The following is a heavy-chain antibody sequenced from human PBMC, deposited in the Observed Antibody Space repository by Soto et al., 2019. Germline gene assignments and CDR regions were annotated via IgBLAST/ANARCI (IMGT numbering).Heavy chain of an antibody. CDR2: ISSSTSHT. D-gene: IGHD6-13*01. Sequence: GGSLRLSCAASGCTFSTYTMHWIRQAPGKGLEWVSYISSSTSHTNYADSVKGRFTISRDNAKNSLFLQMNSLRAEDTAVYHSARGRGAAAAYFDFWGQGTLVTVSP. CDR1: GCTFSTYT. V-gene: IGHV3-11*05. CDR3: ARGRGAAAAYFDF. J-gene: IGHJ4*02.